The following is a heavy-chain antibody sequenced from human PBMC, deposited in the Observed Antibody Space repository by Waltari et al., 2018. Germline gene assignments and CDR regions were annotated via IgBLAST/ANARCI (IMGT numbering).Heavy chain of an antibody. V-gene: IGHV4-4*07. CDR2: MYTSGSA. CDR1: GGSISSYY. D-gene: IGHD2-2*01. J-gene: IGHJ3*02. Sequence: QVQLQESGPGLVKPSETLSLTCTVSGGSISSYYWSWIRQPAGQGLEWIGRMYTSGSANYSPSRKSRVTMSVDTSKNQFSLKLSSVTAADTAVYYCARVGCSSTSCPPFACDIWGQGTMVTVSS. CDR3: ARVGCSSTSCPPFACDI.